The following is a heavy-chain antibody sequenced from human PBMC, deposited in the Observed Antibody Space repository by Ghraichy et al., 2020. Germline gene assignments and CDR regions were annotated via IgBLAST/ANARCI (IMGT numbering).Heavy chain of an antibody. CDR3: ARDLPAIAQSGYDDL. CDR2: INSDASDT. CDR1: GFVFSSYW. V-gene: IGHV3-74*01. J-gene: IGHJ5*02. D-gene: IGHD3-3*01. Sequence: AGSLRLSCAASGFVFSSYWMHWVRQAPGKGLVWVSRINSDASDTDYADSVKGRFTISRDNAKNTLYLQMNSLRAEDTAVYYCARDLPAIAQSGYDDLWGQGTLVTVSS.